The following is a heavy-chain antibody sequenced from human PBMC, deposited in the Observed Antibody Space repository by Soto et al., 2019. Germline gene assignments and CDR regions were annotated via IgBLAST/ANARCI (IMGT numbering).Heavy chain of an antibody. CDR2: IHYSGSV. J-gene: IGHJ6*02. CDR1: GGSISSEYYH. CDR3: AREDDGGDRDYYGLDV. D-gene: IGHD2-21*02. Sequence: QVQLQESGPGLVRPSQTLSLTCTVSGGSISSEYYHWTWIRQAPGKGLEWIGYIHYSGSVHHNPSLQSRLTMSVDTSKNLFSLKLSSVTAADTAVYFCAREDDGGDRDYYGLDVWGQGTTVTVSS. V-gene: IGHV4-30-4*01.